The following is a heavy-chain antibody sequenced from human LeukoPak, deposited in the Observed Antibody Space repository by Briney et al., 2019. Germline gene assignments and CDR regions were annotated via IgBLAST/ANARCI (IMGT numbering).Heavy chain of an antibody. D-gene: IGHD6-13*01. Sequence: PGGSLRLSCAASGFIFSNSGIHWVRQAPGKGLEWVAVMSYDGSKKHYVDSVKGRFTISRDNSKNTLYLQMNSLRAEDTAVYYCAKEASTSWYYFDYWGRGTLVTVSS. V-gene: IGHV3-30*18. CDR2: MSYDGSKK. CDR1: GFIFSNSG. J-gene: IGHJ4*01. CDR3: AKEASTSWYYFDY.